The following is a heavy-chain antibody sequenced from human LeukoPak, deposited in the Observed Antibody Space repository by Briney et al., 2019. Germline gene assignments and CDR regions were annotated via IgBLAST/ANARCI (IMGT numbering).Heavy chain of an antibody. J-gene: IGHJ4*02. Sequence: KPSETLSLTCSVSGDSMNGYYWSWIRQTPGKGLEWIGIVHYSLPNNFSPSLKSRVTISMDTFRSYFSLILSSVTAADKAVYYFASYNIVGRTFGYCGQGTLVTVSS. V-gene: IGHV4-59*01. CDR1: GDSMNGYY. D-gene: IGHD1-1*01. CDR2: VHYSLPN. CDR3: ASYNIVGRTFGY.